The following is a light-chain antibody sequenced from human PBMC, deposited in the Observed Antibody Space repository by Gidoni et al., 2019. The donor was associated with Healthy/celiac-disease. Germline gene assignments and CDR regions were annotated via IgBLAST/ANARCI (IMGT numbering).Light chain of an antibody. J-gene: IGKJ5*01. CDR2: GAS. V-gene: IGKV3-20*01. CDR3: QHQGT. Sequence: EIVLTPSPGTLSLSPGERATLSCRASQSVSSSYLAWYQQKPGQAPRLLIYGASSRATGIPDRFSGSGSGTDFTLTISRLEPEDFAVYYCQHQGTFGQGTRLEIK. CDR1: QSVSSSY.